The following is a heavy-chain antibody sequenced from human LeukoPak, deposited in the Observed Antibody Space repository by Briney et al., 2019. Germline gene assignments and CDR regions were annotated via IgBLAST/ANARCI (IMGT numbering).Heavy chain of an antibody. J-gene: IGHJ4*02. CDR2: INHSGST. CDR3: ASALRIYYYFDY. Sequence: GSLRLSCAAAGFTFNSYAMNWVRQPPGKGLEWIGEINHSGSTNYNPSLKSRVTISVDTSKNQFSLKLSSVTAADTAVYYCASALRIYYYFDYWGQGTLVTVSS. V-gene: IGHV4-34*01. CDR1: GFTFNSYA. D-gene: IGHD1-26*01.